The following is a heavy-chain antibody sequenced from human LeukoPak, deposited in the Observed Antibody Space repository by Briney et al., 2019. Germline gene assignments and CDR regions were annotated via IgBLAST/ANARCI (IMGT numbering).Heavy chain of an antibody. V-gene: IGHV1-46*01. CDR2: VNPSGDST. CDR3: ARVRDGYNDAYDI. J-gene: IGHJ3*02. CDR1: GYTFSNYN. D-gene: IGHD5-24*01. Sequence: ASVKVSCKASGYTFSNYNIHWLRQAPGQGLDWMGIVNPSGDSTNYAQNFQGRVTMTGDTSTSTVYMELSSLRSEDTAVYYCARVRDGYNDAYDIWGQGTVVTVPS.